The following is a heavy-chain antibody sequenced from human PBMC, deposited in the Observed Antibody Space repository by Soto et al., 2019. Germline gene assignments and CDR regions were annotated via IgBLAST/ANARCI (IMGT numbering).Heavy chain of an antibody. CDR2: VYYSGST. V-gene: IGHV4-59*01. CDR3: ARGYYDSNGQSNTFDI. Sequence: PSETLSLTCTVSGASISSSYWSWIRQSPGKGLEWIGCVYYSGSTNYNPSLKSRVTMLVDTSKNQFSLKLRSVTAADTAVYYCARGYYDSNGQSNTFDIWGQGTMVTVSS. D-gene: IGHD3-22*01. J-gene: IGHJ3*02. CDR1: GASISSSY.